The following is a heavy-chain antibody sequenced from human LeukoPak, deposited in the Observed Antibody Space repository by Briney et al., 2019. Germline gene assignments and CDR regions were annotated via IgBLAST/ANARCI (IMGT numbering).Heavy chain of an antibody. CDR1: GFTFSDSY. D-gene: IGHD1-1*01. CDR3: ARNLPVRNDGWPLFDY. Sequence: GGSLRLSCAASGFTFSDSYMSWIRQSPGKGLEWISHISSSGETIYYADSMKGRFTISRDNAKNSLYLHINSLSAEDTAVYYCARNLPVRNDGWPLFDYWGQGTLVTVSS. V-gene: IGHV3-11*01. J-gene: IGHJ4*02. CDR2: ISSSGETI.